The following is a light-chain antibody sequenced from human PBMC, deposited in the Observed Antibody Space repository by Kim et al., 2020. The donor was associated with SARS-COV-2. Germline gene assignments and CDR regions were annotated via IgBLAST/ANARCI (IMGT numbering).Light chain of an antibody. CDR3: SSSASNSSVYV. Sequence: NISRTTSRGDSGCNYFACCYQQRPGNAPIVVIYGKSNRPSGFPDRFSGSKSGNTASLTISVQQAEDEADYYCSSSASNSSVYVFGTGTKVTVL. CDR2: GKS. V-gene: IGLV2-8*01. J-gene: IGLJ1*01. CDR1: RGDSGCNYF.